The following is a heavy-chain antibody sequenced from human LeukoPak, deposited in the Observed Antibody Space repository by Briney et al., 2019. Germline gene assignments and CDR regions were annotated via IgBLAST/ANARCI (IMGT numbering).Heavy chain of an antibody. V-gene: IGHV3-21*01. CDR2: ISSSSSYI. CDR3: ARAAEMATIRDAFDI. D-gene: IGHD5-24*01. Sequence: SGGSLRLSCAASGFTFSSYSMNWVRQAPGKGLEWVSSISSSSSYIYYADSVKGRFTISRDNAKNSLYLQMNSLRAEDTAVYYCARAAEMATIRDAFDIWGQGTMVTVSS. CDR1: GFTFSSYS. J-gene: IGHJ3*02.